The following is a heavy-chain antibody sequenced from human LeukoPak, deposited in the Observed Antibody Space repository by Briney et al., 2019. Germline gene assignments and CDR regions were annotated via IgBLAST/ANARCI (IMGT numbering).Heavy chain of an antibody. CDR1: GFXFRNYA. CDR3: AKGPERSDRGYSDY. V-gene: IGHV3-23*01. J-gene: IGHJ4*02. CDR2: IDPSGTYT. D-gene: IGHD1-14*01. Sequence: GGSLRLSCAASGFXFRNYAMSWVRQAPGKGREWVSVIDPSGTYTYYADSVKGRFTISRDNSKNTLYLQLISLRAEDTAAYYCAKGPERSDRGYSDYWGQGTLVTVSS.